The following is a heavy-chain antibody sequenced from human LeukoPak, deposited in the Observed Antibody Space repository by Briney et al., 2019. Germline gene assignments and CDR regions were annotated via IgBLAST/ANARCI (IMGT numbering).Heavy chain of an antibody. Sequence: PSETLSLTCAVYGGSFSGYYWSWIRQPPGKGLEWIGEINHSGSTNYNPSLKSRVTISVDTSKNQFSPKLSSVTAADTAVYYCARGPLTNDYWGQGTLVTVSS. CDR3: ARGPLTNDY. V-gene: IGHV4-34*01. CDR1: GGSFSGYY. J-gene: IGHJ4*02. CDR2: INHSGST.